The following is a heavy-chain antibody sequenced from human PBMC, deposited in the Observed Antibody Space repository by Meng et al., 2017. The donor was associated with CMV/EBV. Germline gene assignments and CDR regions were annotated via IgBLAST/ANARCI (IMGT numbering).Heavy chain of an antibody. CDR1: GFTFTSVG. D-gene: IGHD6-13*01. CDR2: IIAYNGNT. V-gene: IGHV1-18*01. CDR3: ASDRAAAGSYYYYYGMDV. Sequence: AGSLRLSCAASGFTFTSVGISWVRHAPGQGLEWMGWIIAYNGNTNYEQKLQGRVTMTTDTSTSTAYMELSSLRSDDTAVYYCASDRAAAGSYYYYYGMDVWGQGTTVTVSS. J-gene: IGHJ6*02.